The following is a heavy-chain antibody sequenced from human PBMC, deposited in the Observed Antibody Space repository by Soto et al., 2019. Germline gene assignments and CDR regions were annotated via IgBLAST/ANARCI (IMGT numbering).Heavy chain of an antibody. J-gene: IGHJ4*02. CDR3: ARAFR. CDR1: GFTFSSYG. Sequence: GGSLRLSCAASGFTFSSYGMHWVRQAPGKGLEWVAVIWYDGSNKYYADSVKGRFTISRDNAKNSLFLQMNSLRVEDTAVYYCARAFRWGQGIPVTVSS. V-gene: IGHV3-33*01. CDR2: IWYDGSNK.